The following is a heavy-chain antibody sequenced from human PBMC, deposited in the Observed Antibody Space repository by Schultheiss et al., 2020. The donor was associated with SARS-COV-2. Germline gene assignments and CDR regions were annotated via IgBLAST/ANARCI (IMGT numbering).Heavy chain of an antibody. Sequence: SETLSLTCAVYGGSFSSYYWSWIRQPPGKGLEWIREINHSGSTNYNPSLKSRVTISVDTSKNQFSLKLSSVTAADTAVYYCARGPYCSSTSCYGPYFDYWGQGTLVTVSS. V-gene: IGHV4-34*01. CDR1: GGSFSSYY. CDR2: INHSGST. D-gene: IGHD2-2*01. J-gene: IGHJ4*02. CDR3: ARGPYCSSTSCYGPYFDY.